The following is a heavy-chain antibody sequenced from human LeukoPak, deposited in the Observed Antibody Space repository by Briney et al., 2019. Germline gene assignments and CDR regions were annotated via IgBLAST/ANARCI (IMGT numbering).Heavy chain of an antibody. Sequence: SQTLSLTCTLPGGSLSSGSYYWSWIRQPAGKGLEWIGRIYTSGSTNYNPSLKSRLTISVDTSKNQFSLKLSSVTAADTAVYYCARHIGGSYYSYAFDIWGQGTMVTVSS. D-gene: IGHD1-26*01. CDR1: GGSLSSGSYY. CDR3: ARHIGGSYYSYAFDI. V-gene: IGHV4-61*02. J-gene: IGHJ3*02. CDR2: IYTSGST.